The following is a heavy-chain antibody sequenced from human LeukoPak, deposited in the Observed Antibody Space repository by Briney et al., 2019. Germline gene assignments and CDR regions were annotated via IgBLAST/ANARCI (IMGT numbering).Heavy chain of an antibody. CDR1: GYTFTGYY. Sequence: ASVKVSCKASGYTFTGYYMHWVRQAPGQGLEWMGWINPNSGGTNYAQKFQGRVTMTRDTSISTAYMELSRLRSDDTAVYYCARRPPTGEYYFDYWGQGTLVTVSS. CDR3: ARRPPTGEYYFDY. D-gene: IGHD3-16*01. CDR2: INPNSGGT. J-gene: IGHJ4*02. V-gene: IGHV1-2*02.